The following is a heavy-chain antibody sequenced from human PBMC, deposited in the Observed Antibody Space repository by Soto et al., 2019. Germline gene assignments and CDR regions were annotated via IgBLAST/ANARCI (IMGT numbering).Heavy chain of an antibody. Sequence: SETLSLTCAVYGGSFSGYYWSWIRQPPGKGLEWIGEINHSGSTNYNPSLKSRVTISVDTSKNQFSLKLSSVTAADTAVYYCAREAMIVGIDPWGQGTLVTVSS. CDR3: AREAMIVGIDP. V-gene: IGHV4-34*01. CDR2: INHSGST. D-gene: IGHD3-22*01. J-gene: IGHJ5*02. CDR1: GGSFSGYY.